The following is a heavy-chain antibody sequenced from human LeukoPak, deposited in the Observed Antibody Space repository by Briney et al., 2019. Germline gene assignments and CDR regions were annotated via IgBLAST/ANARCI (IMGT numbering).Heavy chain of an antibody. Sequence: PRASVKVSCKASGGTFSSYAISWVRQAPGQGLEWMGWINTNTGNPTYAQGFTGRFVFSLDTSVSTAYLQISSLKAEDTAVYYCARELLITRTWFDPWGQGTLVTVSS. V-gene: IGHV7-4-1*02. CDR2: INTNTGNP. D-gene: IGHD3-22*01. CDR1: GGTFSSYA. J-gene: IGHJ5*02. CDR3: ARELLITRTWFDP.